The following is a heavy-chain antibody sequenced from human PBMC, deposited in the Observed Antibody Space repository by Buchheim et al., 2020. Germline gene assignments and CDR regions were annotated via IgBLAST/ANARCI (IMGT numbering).Heavy chain of an antibody. J-gene: IGHJ4*02. V-gene: IGHV3-23*01. CDR1: GFTFSSYA. CDR2: ISGSGGST. Sequence: EVQLLESGGGLVQPGGSLRLSCAASGFTFSSYAMSWVREAPGKGLEWVSAISGSGGSTYYADSVKGRFTISRDNSKNTLYLHMNSLRAEDTAVYYCAKDHWNYYDSSGYYSYWGQGTL. CDR3: AKDHWNYYDSSGYYSY. D-gene: IGHD3-22*01.